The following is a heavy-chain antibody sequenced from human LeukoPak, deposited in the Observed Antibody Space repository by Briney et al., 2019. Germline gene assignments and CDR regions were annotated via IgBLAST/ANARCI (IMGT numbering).Heavy chain of an antibody. Sequence: ASVNVSCKASGYTFTGYYMHWVRQAPGQGLEWMGWINPNSGGTNYAQKFQGRVTMTRDTSISTAYMELSRLRSDDTAVYYSAVLWFGELLSPSDYWGQGTLVTVSS. J-gene: IGHJ4*02. D-gene: IGHD3-10*01. V-gene: IGHV1-2*02. CDR3: AVLWFGELLSPSDY. CDR1: GYTFTGYY. CDR2: INPNSGGT.